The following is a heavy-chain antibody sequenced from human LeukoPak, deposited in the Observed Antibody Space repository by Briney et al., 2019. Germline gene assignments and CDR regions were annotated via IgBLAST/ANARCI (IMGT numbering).Heavy chain of an antibody. CDR2: INPNSGGT. CDR1: GYTYTGYY. Sequence: EASVKVSCKASGYTYTGYYMHWVRQAPGQGLEWMGWINPNSGGTNYAQKFQGRVTMTRDTSITTAYVELNRLRSDDTAMYYCARSVGRAFDYWGQGTLVTVSS. V-gene: IGHV1-2*02. CDR3: ARSVGRAFDY. J-gene: IGHJ4*02. D-gene: IGHD5-24*01.